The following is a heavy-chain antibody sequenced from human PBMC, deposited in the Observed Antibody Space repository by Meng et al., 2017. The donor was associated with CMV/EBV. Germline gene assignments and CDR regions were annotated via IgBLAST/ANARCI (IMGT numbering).Heavy chain of an antibody. CDR3: ARAVRVYCSSTSCYIDY. CDR2: FNSDGSIT. Sequence: GESLKISCVASGFTFDNFWTHWVRQAPGKGPVWVSVFNSDGSITNYADSVKGRFTITRDNSKNTLYLQMNSLRAEDTAVYYCARAVRVYCSSTSCYIDYWGQGTLVTVSS. V-gene: IGHV3-74*01. D-gene: IGHD2-2*01. J-gene: IGHJ4*02. CDR1: GFTFDNFW.